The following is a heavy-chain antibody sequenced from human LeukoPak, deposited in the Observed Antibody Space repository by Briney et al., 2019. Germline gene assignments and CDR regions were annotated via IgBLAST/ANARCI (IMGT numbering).Heavy chain of an antibody. CDR2: INHSGST. Sequence: PSETLSLTCAVYGGSFSGYYWSWIRQPPGKGLEWIGEINHSGSTNYNPSLKSRVTISVDTSKNQFSLKLSSVTAADTAVYYCARVRATYYYDSSGYRSGSFDYWGQGTLVTVSS. V-gene: IGHV4-34*01. J-gene: IGHJ4*02. D-gene: IGHD3-22*01. CDR3: ARVRATYYYDSSGYRSGSFDY. CDR1: GGSFSGYY.